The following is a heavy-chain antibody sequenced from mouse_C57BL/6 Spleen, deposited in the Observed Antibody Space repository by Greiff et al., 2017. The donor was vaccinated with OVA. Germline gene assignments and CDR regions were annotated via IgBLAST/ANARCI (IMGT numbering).Heavy chain of an antibody. Sequence: QVQLKQSGPGLVQPSQSLSITCTVSGFSLTSYGVHWVRQSPGKGLEWLGVIWSGGSTDYNAAFISRLSISKDNSKSQVFFKMNSLQADDTAIYYCARKAETYYGNYGYAMDYWGQGTSVTVSS. CDR2: IWSGGST. CDR1: GFSLTSYG. CDR3: ARKAETYYGNYGYAMDY. D-gene: IGHD2-10*01. V-gene: IGHV2-2*01. J-gene: IGHJ4*01.